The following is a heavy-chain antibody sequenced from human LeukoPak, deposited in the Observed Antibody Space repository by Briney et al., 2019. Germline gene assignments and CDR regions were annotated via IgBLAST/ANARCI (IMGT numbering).Heavy chain of an antibody. Sequence: PPETLSLTCTVSGDSITSYFWSWIRQPPGKGLEWVGYNFYSGITNYNPSLKSRVTISVDTSKNQFSLKLSSVTAADTAVYYCARARSYGSGSSYYMDVWGKGTTVTISS. CDR2: NFYSGIT. D-gene: IGHD3-10*01. CDR1: GDSITSYF. CDR3: ARARSYGSGSSYYMDV. V-gene: IGHV4-59*01. J-gene: IGHJ6*03.